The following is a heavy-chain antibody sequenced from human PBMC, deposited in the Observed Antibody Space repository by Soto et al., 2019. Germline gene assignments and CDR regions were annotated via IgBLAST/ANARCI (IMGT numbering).Heavy chain of an antibody. V-gene: IGHV3-30*18. J-gene: IGHJ4*02. CDR3: AKDLIGIAESDY. Sequence: ESGGGVVQPGRSLRLSCAASGFTFSSYGMHWVRQAPGKGLEWVAVISYDGSNKYYADSVKGRFTISRDNSKNTLYLQMNSLRAEDTAVYYCAKDLIGIAESDYWGQGTLVTVSS. CDR2: ISYDGSNK. CDR1: GFTFSSYG. D-gene: IGHD2-8*01.